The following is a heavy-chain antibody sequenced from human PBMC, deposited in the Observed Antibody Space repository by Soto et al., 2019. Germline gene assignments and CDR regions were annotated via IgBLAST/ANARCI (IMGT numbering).Heavy chain of an antibody. V-gene: IGHV3-23*01. J-gene: IGHJ4*02. CDR2: ISNNGGTT. CDR3: ANRPGDPYYFDF. Sequence: EVQLLESGGGLVQPGGSLRLSCAASGFTFSSRAMTWVRQTPGKGPEWVSSISNNGGTTYYADSVKGRFTISRDNSKNTLYLQMSSLRVEDTAIYYCANRPGDPYYFDFWGPGTLVTVSS. CDR1: GFTFSSRA.